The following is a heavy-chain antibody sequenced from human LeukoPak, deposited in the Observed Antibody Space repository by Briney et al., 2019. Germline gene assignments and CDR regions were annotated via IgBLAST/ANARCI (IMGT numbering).Heavy chain of an antibody. CDR3: ARSTVTTRSIRYYFDY. J-gene: IGHJ4*02. CDR2: ISAYNGNT. Sequence: GASVKVSCKASGYTFTSYGISWVRQAPGQGLEWMGWISAYNGNTNYAQKLQGRVTMTTDISTSTAYMELRSLRSDDTAVYYCARSTVTTRSIRYYFDYWGQGTLVTVSS. D-gene: IGHD4-17*01. V-gene: IGHV1-18*01. CDR1: GYTFTSYG.